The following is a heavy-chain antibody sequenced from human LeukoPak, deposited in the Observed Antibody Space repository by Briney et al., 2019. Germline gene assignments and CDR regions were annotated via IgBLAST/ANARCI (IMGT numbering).Heavy chain of an antibody. V-gene: IGHV3-9*01. CDR3: AKDISRYSGYDFAEAFDY. D-gene: IGHD5-12*01. CDR2: ISWNSGSI. Sequence: GGSLRLSCAASGFTFDDYAMHWVRQAPGKGLEWVSGISWNSGSIGYADSVKGRFTIPRDNAKNSLYLQMNSLRAEDTALYYCAKDISRYSGYDFAEAFDYWGQGTLVTVSS. CDR1: GFTFDDYA. J-gene: IGHJ4*02.